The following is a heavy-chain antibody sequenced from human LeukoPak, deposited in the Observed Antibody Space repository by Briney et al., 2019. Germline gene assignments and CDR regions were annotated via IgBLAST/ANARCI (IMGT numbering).Heavy chain of an antibody. CDR1: GFTFSSYG. Sequence: PGRSLRLSCAASGFTFSSYGMHWVRQAPDKGLEWVTVIWYDGNNKYYADSVKGRFTISRDNSKNTLYLQMNSLRAGDTAIYYCVKDRPNYYGSNGHYYRQNGDYWGQGTLVAVSS. J-gene: IGHJ4*02. V-gene: IGHV3-33*06. D-gene: IGHD3-22*01. CDR3: VKDRPNYYGSNGHYYRQNGDY. CDR2: IWYDGNNK.